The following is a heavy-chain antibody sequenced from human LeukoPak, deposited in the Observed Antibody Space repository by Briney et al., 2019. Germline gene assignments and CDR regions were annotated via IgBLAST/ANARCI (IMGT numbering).Heavy chain of an antibody. V-gene: IGHV1-69*13. J-gene: IGHJ6*02. CDR2: IIPIFGTA. CDR3: ARGSYYSNYEYIYYYGMDV. D-gene: IGHD4-11*01. CDR1: GGTFSSYA. Sequence: SVKVSCKASGGTFSSYAISWVRQAPGQGLEWMGGIIPIFGTANYAQKFQGRVTIAADESTSTAYMELSSLRSEDTAVYYCARGSYYSNYEYIYYYGMDVWGQGTTVTVSS.